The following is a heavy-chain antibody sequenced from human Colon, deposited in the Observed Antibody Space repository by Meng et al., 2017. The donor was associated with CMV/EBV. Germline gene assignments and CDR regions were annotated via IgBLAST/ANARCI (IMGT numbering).Heavy chain of an antibody. CDR3: VRNDLDIQTNPSFDF. J-gene: IGHJ4*02. Sequence: SLKISCAASGFTFDDYAMHWVRQAPGKGLEWVSGISWNSGSIGYADSVKGRFTLSRDNAQDSLFLQMDSLRVEDTAIYYCVRNDLDIQTNPSFDFWGLGTLVTVSS. D-gene: IGHD5-18*01. CDR2: ISWNSGSI. V-gene: IGHV3-9*01. CDR1: GFTFDDYA.